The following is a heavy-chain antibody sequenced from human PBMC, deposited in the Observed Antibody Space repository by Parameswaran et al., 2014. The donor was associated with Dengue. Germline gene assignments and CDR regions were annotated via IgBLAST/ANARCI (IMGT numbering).Heavy chain of an antibody. V-gene: IGHV3-53*04. CDR3: ARWSAAADYYYGMDV. J-gene: IGHJ6*02. CDR2: IYSGGST. D-gene: IGHD6-13*01. Sequence: RWIRQPPGKGLEWVSVIYSGGSTYYADSVKGRFTISRHNSKNTLYLQMNSLRAEDTAVYYCARWSAAADYYYGMDVWGQGTTVTVSS.